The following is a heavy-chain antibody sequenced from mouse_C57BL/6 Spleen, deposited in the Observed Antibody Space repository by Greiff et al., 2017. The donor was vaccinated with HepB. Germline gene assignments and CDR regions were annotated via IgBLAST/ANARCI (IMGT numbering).Heavy chain of an antibody. CDR3: ALAYYSNYGAY. J-gene: IGHJ3*01. CDR2: INPNNGGT. Sequence: EVQLQQSGPELVKPGASVKISCKASGYTFTDYYMNWVKQSHGKSLEWIGDINPNNGGTSYNQKFKGKATLTVDKSSSTAYMELRSLTSEDSAVYYCALAYYSNYGAYWGQGTLVTVSA. D-gene: IGHD2-5*01. V-gene: IGHV1-26*01. CDR1: GYTFTDYY.